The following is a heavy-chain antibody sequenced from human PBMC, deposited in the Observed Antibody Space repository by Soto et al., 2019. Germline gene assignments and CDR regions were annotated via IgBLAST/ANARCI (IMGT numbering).Heavy chain of an antibody. V-gene: IGHV3-7*01. Sequence: EVQLVESGGGLVQPGGSLRLSCVVSGFTFSKYWMTWVRQAPGKGPEWVANIKEDGGQNYYVDFVRGRFTISRDNAKNSPYLQMSSLRAEDTAVYYCARNRLEFRDDAFDIWGQGTMVIVSS. CDR1: GFTFSKYW. CDR3: ARNRLEFRDDAFDI. D-gene: IGHD1-1*01. CDR2: IKEDGGQN. J-gene: IGHJ3*02.